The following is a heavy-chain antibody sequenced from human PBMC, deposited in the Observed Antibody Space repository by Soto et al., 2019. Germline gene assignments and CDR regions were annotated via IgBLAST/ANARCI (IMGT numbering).Heavy chain of an antibody. CDR1: GGSISSSSYY. V-gene: IGHV4-39*01. CDR3: AGKGHYYYYYGMDV. Sequence: SETLSLTCTVSGGSISSSSYYWGWIRQPPGKGLEWIGSIYYSGSTYYNPSLKSRVTISVDTSKNQFSLKLSSVTAADTAVYYCAGKGHYYYYYGMDVWGQGTTVTVSS. CDR2: IYYSGST. J-gene: IGHJ6*02.